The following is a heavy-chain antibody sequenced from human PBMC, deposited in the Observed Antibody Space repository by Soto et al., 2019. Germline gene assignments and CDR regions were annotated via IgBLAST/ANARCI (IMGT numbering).Heavy chain of an antibody. D-gene: IGHD4-4*01. CDR3: ARITDGPYSNLPFDY. CDR1: GFSLSTSGMC. CDR2: IDWDDDK. J-gene: IGHJ4*02. Sequence: SGPTLVNPTQTLTLTCTFSGFSLSTSGMCVSWIRQPPGKALEWLARIDWDDDKYYSTSLKTRLTISKDTSKNQVVLTMTNMEPVDTATYYCARITDGPYSNLPFDYWGQGTLVTVSS. V-gene: IGHV2-70*11.